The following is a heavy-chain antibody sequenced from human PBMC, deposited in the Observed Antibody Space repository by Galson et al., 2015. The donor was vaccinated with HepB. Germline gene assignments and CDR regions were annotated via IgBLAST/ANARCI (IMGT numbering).Heavy chain of an antibody. Sequence: SVKVSCKASGYTFTGYYIHWVRQAPGQGLEWMGWINPNSGGTNCAQKFQGRVTMTRDTSISTAYMELTRLTSDDTAVYYCARDVGILEDHDTRVEKGPVDYWGQGTLVTVSS. D-gene: IGHD3-10*01. CDR1: GYTFTGYY. V-gene: IGHV1-2*02. CDR2: INPNSGGT. CDR3: ARDVGILEDHDTRVEKGPVDY. J-gene: IGHJ4*02.